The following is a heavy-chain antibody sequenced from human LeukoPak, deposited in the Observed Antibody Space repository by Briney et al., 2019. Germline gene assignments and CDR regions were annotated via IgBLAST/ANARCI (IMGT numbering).Heavy chain of an antibody. CDR1: GYSFTSYW. Sequence: GESLKISCKGSGYSFTSYWIGWVRQMPGKGLEWMGIIYPGDSDTRYGPSFQGQVTTSADKSISTAYLQWSSLKASDTAMYYCARQYYDSSGYYPYFDYWGQGTLVTVSS. V-gene: IGHV5-51*01. D-gene: IGHD3-22*01. CDR2: IYPGDSDT. J-gene: IGHJ4*02. CDR3: ARQYYDSSGYYPYFDY.